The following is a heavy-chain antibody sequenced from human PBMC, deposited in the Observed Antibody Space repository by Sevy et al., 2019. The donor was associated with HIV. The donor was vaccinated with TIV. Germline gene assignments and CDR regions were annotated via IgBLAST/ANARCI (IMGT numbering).Heavy chain of an antibody. CDR1: GFTVSSNY. CDR3: AREGGDYDFWSGQYYYYYGMDV. CDR2: IYSGGST. Sequence: GRSLRLSCAASGFTVSSNYMSWVRQAPGKGLEWVSVIYSGGSTYYADSVKGRFTISRDNSKNTLYLQMNSLRAEDTAVYYCAREGGDYDFWSGQYYYYYGMDVWGQGTTVTVSS. J-gene: IGHJ6*02. V-gene: IGHV3-53*01. D-gene: IGHD3-3*01.